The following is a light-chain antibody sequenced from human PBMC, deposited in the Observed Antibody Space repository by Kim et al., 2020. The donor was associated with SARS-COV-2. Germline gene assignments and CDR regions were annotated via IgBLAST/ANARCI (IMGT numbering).Light chain of an antibody. CDR2: DKN. V-gene: IGLV3-19*01. J-gene: IGLJ3*02. Sequence: ALGQTVRITCRGESLRKYPASWYQQKQGQAPILVMHDKNNVRPSGVQDRFSGSNSGNTAFLTITGAQVEDEAAYYCGSRDNNGPGVFGGGPKLTVL. CDR1: SLRKYP. CDR3: GSRDNNGPGV.